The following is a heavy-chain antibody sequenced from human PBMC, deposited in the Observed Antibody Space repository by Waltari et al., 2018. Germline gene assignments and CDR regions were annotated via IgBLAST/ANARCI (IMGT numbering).Heavy chain of an antibody. CDR1: GFTFSSYW. Sequence: EMVLVESGGGLVQPGGSLRLSCAASGFTFSSYWMHWVRQAPGKGLVSCSHINLDGGLTSYADSVKGRFTISRDNAKNTLFLQMNSLRAEDTAVYYCVLYSSSFLGDCWGQGTLVTVSS. D-gene: IGHD6-13*01. J-gene: IGHJ4*02. CDR3: VLYSSSFLGDC. V-gene: IGHV3-74*01. CDR2: INLDGGLT.